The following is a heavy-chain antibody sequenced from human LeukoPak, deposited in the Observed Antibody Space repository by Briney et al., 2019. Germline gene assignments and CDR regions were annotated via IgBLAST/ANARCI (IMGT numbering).Heavy chain of an antibody. CDR2: IYYSGST. J-gene: IGHJ4*02. D-gene: IGHD3-22*01. V-gene: IGHV4-59*08. CDR1: GGSISGYY. Sequence: SETLSLTCTVSGGSISGYYWSWIRQPPGKGLECIGYIYYSGSTNYNPSLKSRVTISVDTSRNQFSLKLTSVTAADTAVYYCAKVSDRDSSGYYWGFEYWGQGTLVNVSS. CDR3: AKVSDRDSSGYYWGFEY.